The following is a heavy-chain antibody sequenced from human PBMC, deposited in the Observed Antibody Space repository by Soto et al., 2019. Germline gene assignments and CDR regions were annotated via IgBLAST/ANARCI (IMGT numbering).Heavy chain of an antibody. V-gene: IGHV1-18*01. CDR3: ERRAEDLYYCYMDV. CDR2: IRPYNGDT. CDR1: GYSFSSYG. J-gene: IGHJ6*03. Sequence: QLVQSGAEVKKPGASVKVSCKASGYSFSSYGIIWVRQAPGQGLEWMGWIRPYNGDTNSAQKLQGRVTMTTNTSTSTAYLELRSLRSDDPAVYYCERRAEDLYYCYMDVWGKGTTVTVSS. D-gene: IGHD2-15*01.